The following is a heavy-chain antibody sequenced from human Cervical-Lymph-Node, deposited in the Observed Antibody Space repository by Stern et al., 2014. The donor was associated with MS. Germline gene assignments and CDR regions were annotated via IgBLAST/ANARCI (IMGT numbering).Heavy chain of an antibody. D-gene: IGHD6-6*01. CDR2: IRGSGDST. J-gene: IGHJ6*02. CDR3: AKGIYRSSSSYVYYAMDV. V-gene: IGHV3-23*04. CDR1: GFSFSSYA. Sequence: VQLVQSGGGLVHPGGSLRLSCAASGFSFSSYAMSWVRQTPGKGLQWVSTIRGSGDSTYYADAVKGRFTISRDNSKNTLFLQMNSLRAEDTAVYYCAKGIYRSSSSYVYYAMDVWGQGTTVTVS.